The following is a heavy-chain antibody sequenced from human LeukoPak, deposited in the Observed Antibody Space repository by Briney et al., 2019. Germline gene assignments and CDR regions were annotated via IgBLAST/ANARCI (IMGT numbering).Heavy chain of an antibody. D-gene: IGHD3-10*01. V-gene: IGHV1-18*04. CDR2: NSAYNGNT. CDR3: ARDDGFYGSGSYPSDY. J-gene: IGHJ4*02. CDR1: GYTFTSYG. Sequence: GASVKVSCKASGYTFTSYGISWVRQAPGQGLEWMGWNSAYNGNTNYAQKLQGRVTMTTDTSTSTAYMELRSLRSDDTAVYYCARDDGFYGSGSYPSDYWGQGTLVTVSS.